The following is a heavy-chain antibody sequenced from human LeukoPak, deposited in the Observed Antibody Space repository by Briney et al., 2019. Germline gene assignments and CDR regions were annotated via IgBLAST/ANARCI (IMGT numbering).Heavy chain of an antibody. CDR1: GDSINTGDYY. CDR2: IYYSGST. CDR3: ARRLDLGHYYYMDV. D-gene: IGHD3-9*01. Sequence: SQTLSLTCFVSGDSINTGDYYWSWIRQHPGKGLEWIGYIYYSGSTFYNPSLKSRVTISIDTSKNHFSLKMSSVTAADTAVYYCARRLDLGHYYYMDVWGEGTTVTVSS. J-gene: IGHJ6*03. V-gene: IGHV4-31*03.